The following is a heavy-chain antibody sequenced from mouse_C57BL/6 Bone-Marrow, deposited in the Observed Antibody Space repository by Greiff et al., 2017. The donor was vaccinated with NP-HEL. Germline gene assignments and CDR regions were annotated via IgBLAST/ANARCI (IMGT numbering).Heavy chain of an antibody. D-gene: IGHD4-1*01. CDR2: IYPRSGNT. CDR1: GYTFTSYG. CDR3: ATWGF. J-gene: IGHJ2*01. V-gene: IGHV1-81*01. Sequence: VKLMESGAELARPGASVKLSCKASGYTFTSYGISWVKQRTGQGLEWIGEIYPRSGNTYYNEKFKGKATLTADKSSSTAYMELRSLTSEDSAVYFCATWGFWGQGTTLTVSS.